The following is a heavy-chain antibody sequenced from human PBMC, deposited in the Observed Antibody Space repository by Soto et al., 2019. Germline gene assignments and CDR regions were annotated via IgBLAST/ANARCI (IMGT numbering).Heavy chain of an antibody. D-gene: IGHD3-22*01. Sequence: NPSETLSLTCAVSGGSISSSNWWSWVRQPPGKGLEWIGDIYHSGDTNYNPSLETRVTMSIDKSKNQFSLKLNSVTAADTAVYYCARDLSSDSLFGHWGQGALVTVSS. CDR3: ARDLSSDSLFGH. CDR1: GGSISSSNW. V-gene: IGHV4-4*02. J-gene: IGHJ5*02. CDR2: IYHSGDT.